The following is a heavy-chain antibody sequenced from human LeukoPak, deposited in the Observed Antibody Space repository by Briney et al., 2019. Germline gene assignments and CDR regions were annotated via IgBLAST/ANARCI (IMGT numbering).Heavy chain of an antibody. V-gene: IGHV3-23*01. J-gene: IGHJ4*02. CDR3: AIWGGYCSGGSCPNY. D-gene: IGHD2-15*01. Sequence: GGSLRLSCAASGFIFSSYAMSWVRQAPGKGLEWVSAISGSGGSTYYADSVKGRFTISRDNSKNTLYLQMNSLRAEDTAVYYCAIWGGYCSGGSCPNYWGQGTLVTVSS. CDR1: GFIFSSYA. CDR2: ISGSGGST.